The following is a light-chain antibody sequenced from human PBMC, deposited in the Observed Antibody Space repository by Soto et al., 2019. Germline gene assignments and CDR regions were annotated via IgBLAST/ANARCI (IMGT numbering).Light chain of an antibody. J-gene: IGKJ4*01. CDR3: QQRSNWPLT. Sequence: EIVLTQTPATLSLSPGERATLSCRASQSVSSNLAWYQQKPGQAPRLMIYDASHRATGIPARFSGSGSGTDFTLTISSLEPEDFAIYYWQQRSNWPLTFGGGTKVDFK. CDR1: QSVSSN. V-gene: IGKV3-11*01. CDR2: DAS.